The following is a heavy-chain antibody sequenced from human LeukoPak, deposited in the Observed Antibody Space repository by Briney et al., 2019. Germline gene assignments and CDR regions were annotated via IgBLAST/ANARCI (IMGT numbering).Heavy chain of an antibody. Sequence: ASVKVSCKASGYTFTGYYMHWVRQAPGQGLEWMGWIVPNSGGTNYAQKFQGRVTMTRDTSISTAYMELSRLRSDDTAVYYCARARRSGSYRVIDYWGQGTLVTVSS. CDR3: ARARRSGSYRVIDY. CDR1: GYTFTGYY. J-gene: IGHJ4*02. D-gene: IGHD1-26*01. CDR2: IVPNSGGT. V-gene: IGHV1-2*02.